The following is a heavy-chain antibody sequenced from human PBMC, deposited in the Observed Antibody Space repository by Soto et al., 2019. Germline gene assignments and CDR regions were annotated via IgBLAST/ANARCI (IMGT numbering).Heavy chain of an antibody. Sequence: QVQLVESGGGVVQPGRSLRLSCSASGFTFSSYAMHWVRQAPGKGLEWVAVISYDGSNKYYADSVKGRFTISRDNSKNTLYLQMNSLRAEDTAVYYCASGGRIAARPYYYYGMDVWGQGTTVTVSS. J-gene: IGHJ6*02. CDR1: GFTFSSYA. V-gene: IGHV3-30-3*01. D-gene: IGHD6-6*01. CDR2: ISYDGSNK. CDR3: ASGGRIAARPYYYYGMDV.